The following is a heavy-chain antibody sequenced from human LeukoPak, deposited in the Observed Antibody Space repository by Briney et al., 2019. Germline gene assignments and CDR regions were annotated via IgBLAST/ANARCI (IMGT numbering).Heavy chain of an antibody. CDR3: ARDRDVYSSRWNRNFAY. V-gene: IGHV3-30-3*01. Sequence: GGSLRLSCAASGFTFSSYAMHWVRQAPGKGLEWVAVISYDGSNKYYADSVKGRFTISRDNSKNTLYLQMNSLRAEDTAVYYCARDRDVYSSRWNRNFAYWGQGTLVTVSA. J-gene: IGHJ4*02. D-gene: IGHD6-13*01. CDR2: ISYDGSNK. CDR1: GFTFSSYA.